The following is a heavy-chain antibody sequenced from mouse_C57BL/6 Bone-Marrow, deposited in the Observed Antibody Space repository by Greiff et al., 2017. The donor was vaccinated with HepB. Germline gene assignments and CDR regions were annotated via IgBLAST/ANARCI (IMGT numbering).Heavy chain of an antibody. CDR2: IYPGSGST. CDR3: ARCGSRITTRDCDY. D-gene: IGHD1-3*01. J-gene: IGHJ2*01. V-gene: IGHV1-55*01. Sequence: QVQLQQPGAELVKPGASVKMSCKASGYTFTSYWITWVKQRPGQGLEWIGDIYPGSGSTNYNEKFKSKATLTVDTSSSTAYMQLSSLTSEDSAVFYCARCGSRITTRDCDYWGPGTTLTVSS. CDR1: GYTFTSYW.